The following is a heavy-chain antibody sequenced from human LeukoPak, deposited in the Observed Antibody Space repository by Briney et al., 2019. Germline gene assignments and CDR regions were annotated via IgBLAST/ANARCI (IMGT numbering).Heavy chain of an antibody. CDR3: ARGRSVVVPAADHDASDI. V-gene: IGHV4-34*01. J-gene: IGHJ3*02. CDR2: INHSGST. D-gene: IGHD2-2*01. Sequence: SSETLSLTCAVYGGSFSGYYWSWIRQPPGKGLEWIGEINHSGSTNYNRSLKSRVTISVDTSKNQFSLKLSSVTAADTAVYYCARGRSVVVPAADHDASDIWGQGTMVTVSS. CDR1: GGSFSGYY.